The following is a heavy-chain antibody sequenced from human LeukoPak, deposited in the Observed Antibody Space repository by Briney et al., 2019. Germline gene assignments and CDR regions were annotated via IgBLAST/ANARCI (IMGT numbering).Heavy chain of an antibody. CDR2: INHSGST. CDR1: GGSINSGDYY. D-gene: IGHD3-10*01. Sequence: SETLSLTCTVSGGSINSGDYYWSWIRQPPGKGLEWIGEINHSGSTNYNPSLKSRVTISVDTSKNQFSLKLSSVTAADTAVYYCARPHPRGVTNYFDYWGQGTLVTVSS. CDR3: ARPHPRGVTNYFDY. J-gene: IGHJ4*02. V-gene: IGHV4-34*01.